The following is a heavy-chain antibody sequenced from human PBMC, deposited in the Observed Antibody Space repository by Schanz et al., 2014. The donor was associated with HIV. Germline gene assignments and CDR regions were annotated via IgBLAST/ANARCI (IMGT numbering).Heavy chain of an antibody. D-gene: IGHD1-1*01. J-gene: IGHJ6*02. CDR1: GFTFSSYS. CDR3: AKDRITGPAPPNDGLDV. V-gene: IGHV3-21*04. CDR2: ISSGSSYI. Sequence: EVQLVESGGGLVKPGGSLRLSCAASGFTFSSYSMNWVRQAPGKGLQWVSSISSGSSYIYYADSVKGRFTISRDNAKNSLYLQMNSLRAEDTAVYYCAKDRITGPAPPNDGLDVWGQGTTVTVSS.